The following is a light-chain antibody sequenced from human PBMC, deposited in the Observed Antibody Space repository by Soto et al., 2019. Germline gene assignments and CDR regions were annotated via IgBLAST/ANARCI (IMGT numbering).Light chain of an antibody. V-gene: IGKV3-15*01. CDR3: QQYYTWPRGT. Sequence: EIVMTQSPATLSVSPGERATLSCWAGQYIVNSLAWYQQKPGHTPTLLIYSTSTRVTGIPARFSGSGSGTNFTLTISSLQSEDLAVYYCQQYYTWPRGTFGQGTKVDIK. CDR1: QYIVNS. J-gene: IGKJ1*01. CDR2: STS.